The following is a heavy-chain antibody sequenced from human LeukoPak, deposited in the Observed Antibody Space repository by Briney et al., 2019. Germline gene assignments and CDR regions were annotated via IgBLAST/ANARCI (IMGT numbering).Heavy chain of an antibody. Sequence: SETLSLTCTVSGYSISSGYFWGWIRQPPGKGLEWIGSIYHGGSTFYNPSLKSRVTISEDTSKNQFSLRLTSVTAADTAVYYCARVPDYYGSGSYYFDYWGQGTLVTVSS. CDR3: ARVPDYYGSGSYYFDY. D-gene: IGHD3-10*01. J-gene: IGHJ4*02. CDR2: IYHGGST. CDR1: GYSISSGYF. V-gene: IGHV4-38-2*02.